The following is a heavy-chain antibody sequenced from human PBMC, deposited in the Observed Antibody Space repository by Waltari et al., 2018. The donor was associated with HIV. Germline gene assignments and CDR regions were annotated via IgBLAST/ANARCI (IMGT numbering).Heavy chain of an antibody. D-gene: IGHD5-12*01. Sequence: EVQLVESGGGLVQPGGSLRLSCAASGCTISSYEMNWVRQAPGKGLEWVSYISSSGSTIYYADSVKGRFTISRDNAKNSLYLQMNSLRAEDTAVYYCASRRAPTMFDYWGQGTLVTVSS. CDR2: ISSSGSTI. CDR1: GCTISSYE. V-gene: IGHV3-48*03. J-gene: IGHJ4*02. CDR3: ASRRAPTMFDY.